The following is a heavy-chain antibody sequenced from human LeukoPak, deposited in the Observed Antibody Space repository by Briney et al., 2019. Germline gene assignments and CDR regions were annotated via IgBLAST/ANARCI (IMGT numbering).Heavy chain of an antibody. V-gene: IGHV3-21*04. CDR3: AKGVDIAAAGSRWFDY. J-gene: IGHJ4*02. CDR1: GFTFSSYS. D-gene: IGHD6-13*01. Sequence: GGSLRLSCAASGFTFSSYSMNWVRQAPGKGLEWVSSISSSSSYIYYADSVKGRFTIPRDNAKNSLYLQMNSLRAEDTAVYYCAKGVDIAAAGSRWFDYWGQGTLVTVSS. CDR2: ISSSSSYI.